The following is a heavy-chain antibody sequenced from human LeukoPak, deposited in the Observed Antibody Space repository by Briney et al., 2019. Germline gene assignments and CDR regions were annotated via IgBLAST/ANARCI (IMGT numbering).Heavy chain of an antibody. Sequence: SETLSLTCTVSGGSISSYYWSWIRQPPGKGLEWIGEINHSGSTNYNPSLKSRVTISVDTSKNQFSLKLSSVTAADTAVYYCARGPDSSGWYLIYFDYWGQGTLVTVSS. J-gene: IGHJ4*02. D-gene: IGHD6-19*01. CDR1: GGSISSYY. CDR3: ARGPDSSGWYLIYFDY. V-gene: IGHV4-34*01. CDR2: INHSGST.